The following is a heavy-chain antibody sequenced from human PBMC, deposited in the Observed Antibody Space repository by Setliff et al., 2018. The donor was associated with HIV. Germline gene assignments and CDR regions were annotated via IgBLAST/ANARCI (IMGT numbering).Heavy chain of an antibody. CDR3: VRGAAPSLSASWYRLNYDYYMDV. CDR1: RYTFTGYY. J-gene: IGHJ6*03. Sequence: ASVKVSCKASRYTFTGYYMHWVRQAPGQGLEWMGWINPNSGGTNYAQKFQGRVTMTRDTSISTAYMELSRLRPDDTAVYYCVRGAAPSLSASWYRLNYDYYMDVWGQGTTVTVS. CDR2: INPNSGGT. D-gene: IGHD6-13*01. V-gene: IGHV1-2*02.